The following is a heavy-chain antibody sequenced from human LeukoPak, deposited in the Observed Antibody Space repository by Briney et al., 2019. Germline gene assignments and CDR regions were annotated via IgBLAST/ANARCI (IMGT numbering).Heavy chain of an antibody. CDR3: AKDAGDASGTYRRGDY. Sequence: PGGSLRLSCAASGLTFSSYGMHWVRQAPGKGLEWVAGISYDGSKIYYGDPVKGRFTISRDNSKNTLYLQMDSLRAEDTAVYHCAKDAGDASGTYRRGDYWGQGTLVTVSS. CDR2: ISYDGSKI. D-gene: IGHD3-10*01. V-gene: IGHV3-30*18. J-gene: IGHJ4*02. CDR1: GLTFSSYG.